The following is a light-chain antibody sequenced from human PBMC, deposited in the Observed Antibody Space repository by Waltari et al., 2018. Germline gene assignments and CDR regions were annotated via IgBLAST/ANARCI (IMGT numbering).Light chain of an antibody. CDR1: NLRDTY. Sequence: SSELTQPPSMSVSPGQTATIPCSGDNLRDTYVSWYQQKPGQSTVVVISQDKKRPSGIPERFSGSNSGNTATLTIGGAQAVDEADYYCQAWDSTTAVVFGGGTKLTVL. V-gene: IGLV3-1*01. CDR3: QAWDSTTAVV. J-gene: IGLJ2*01. CDR2: QDK.